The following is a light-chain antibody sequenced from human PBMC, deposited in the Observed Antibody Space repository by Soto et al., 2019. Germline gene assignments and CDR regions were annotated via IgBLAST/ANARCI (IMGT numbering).Light chain of an antibody. CDR2: AAS. Sequence: EIVLKQSPATLSLSPGERATLSCRASQSVSSNYLAWFQQKPGQAPRLLIYAASSRATGIPDRFSGSGSGTDFTLTISRLEPEDFAVYYCQQYGSSPQTFGQGTKVDIK. J-gene: IGKJ1*01. V-gene: IGKV3-20*01. CDR3: QQYGSSPQT. CDR1: QSVSSNY.